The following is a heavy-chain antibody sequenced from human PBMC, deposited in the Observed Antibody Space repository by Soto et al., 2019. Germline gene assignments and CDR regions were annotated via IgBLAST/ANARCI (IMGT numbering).Heavy chain of an antibody. CDR3: ARGGGLVGAASDD. D-gene: IGHD1-26*01. J-gene: IGHJ4*02. V-gene: IGHV1-18*01. Sequence: QVQLVQSGGEVKKPGASVKVSCKASGYTCSKFGIEWVRQSPGQGLEWMGGISTYNGHTNYVRKFQGRITLTTDTSTMTAYMELRRLRSDATAVYYCARGGGLVGAASDDLGQGTL. CDR2: ISTYNGHT. CDR1: GYTCSKFG.